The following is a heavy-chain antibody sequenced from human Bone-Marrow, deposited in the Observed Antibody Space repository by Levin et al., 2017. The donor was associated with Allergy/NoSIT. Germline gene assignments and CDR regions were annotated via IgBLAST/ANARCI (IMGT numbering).Heavy chain of an antibody. CDR2: ISSSSSYI. CDR1: GFTFSSYS. Sequence: LSLTCAASGFTFSSYSMNWVRQAPGKGLEWVSSISSSSSYIYYADSVKGRFTISRDNAKNSLYLQMNSLRAEDTAVYYCARVFPGAFDIWGQGTMVTVSS. CDR3: ARVFPGAFDI. J-gene: IGHJ3*02. D-gene: IGHD1-14*01. V-gene: IGHV3-21*01.